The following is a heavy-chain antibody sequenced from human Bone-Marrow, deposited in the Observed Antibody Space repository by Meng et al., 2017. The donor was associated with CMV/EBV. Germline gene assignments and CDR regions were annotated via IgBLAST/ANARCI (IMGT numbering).Heavy chain of an antibody. J-gene: IGHJ5*02. CDR2: IYYSGST. D-gene: IGHD1-1*01. CDR3: ARTTRWFDP. V-gene: IGHV4-39*06. Sequence: GSLRLSCTVSGGSISSSSYYWGWIRQPPGKGLEWIGSIYYSGSTYYNPSLKSRVTISVDTSKNQFPLKLSSVTAADTAVYYCARTTRWFDPWGQGTLVTVSS. CDR1: GGSISSSSYY.